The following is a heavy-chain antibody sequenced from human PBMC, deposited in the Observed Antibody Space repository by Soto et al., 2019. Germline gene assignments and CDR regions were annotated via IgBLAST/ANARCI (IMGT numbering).Heavy chain of an antibody. Sequence: SETLSLTCAVYGGSFSGFYWSWIRQPPGKGLEWIGEINHSGSTNYNPSLKSRVTISVDTSKNQFSLNLSSVTAADTAVYYCARKAEYYDILTGYSNWFDPWGQGTLVTSPQ. CDR1: GGSFSGFY. J-gene: IGHJ5*02. V-gene: IGHV4-34*01. D-gene: IGHD3-9*01. CDR2: INHSGST. CDR3: ARKAEYYDILTGYSNWFDP.